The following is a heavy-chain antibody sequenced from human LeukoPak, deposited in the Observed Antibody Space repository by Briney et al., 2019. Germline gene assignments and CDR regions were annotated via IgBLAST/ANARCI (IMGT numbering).Heavy chain of an antibody. CDR3: ANAGVVVNDAFDI. D-gene: IGHD3-22*01. V-gene: IGHV3-53*04. CDR1: GFTVSSNY. J-gene: IGHJ3*02. CDR2: IYSGGST. Sequence: GGSLRLSCAASGFTVSSNYMSWVRQAPGKGLEWVSVIYSGGSTYYADSVKGRFTISGHNSKNTLYLQMNSLRAEDTAVYYCANAGVVVNDAFDIWGQGTMVTVSS.